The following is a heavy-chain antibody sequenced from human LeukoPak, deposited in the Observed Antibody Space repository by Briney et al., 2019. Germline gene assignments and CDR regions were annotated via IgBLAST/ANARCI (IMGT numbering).Heavy chain of an antibody. CDR2: INPNSGGT. J-gene: IGHJ4*02. CDR3: ASHCSSTSCYDDY. CDR1: GYTFTGYY. Sequence: APVKVSCKASGYTFTGYYMHWVRQAPGQGLEWMGWINPNSGGTNYAQKFQGRVTMTRDTSISTAYMELSRLRSDDTAVYYCASHCSSTSCYDDYWGQGTLVTVSS. D-gene: IGHD2-2*01. V-gene: IGHV1-2*02.